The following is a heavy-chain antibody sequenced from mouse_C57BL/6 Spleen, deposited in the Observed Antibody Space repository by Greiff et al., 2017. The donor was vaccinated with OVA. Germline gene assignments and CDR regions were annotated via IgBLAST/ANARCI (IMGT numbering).Heavy chain of an antibody. CDR2: INPNYGTT. CDR1: GYSFTDYN. Sequence: EVQLLQSGPELVKPGASVKISCTASGYSFTDYNMNWVQQSPGKSLEWIGVINPNYGTTSYNQKFKGKATFTVDQSSSTAYMQLNSLSSEDSAVYYCASRDDPQHYYALGDWGQGASVTVAS. V-gene: IGHV1-39*01. J-gene: IGHJ4*01. D-gene: IGHD2-12*01. CDR3: ASRDDPQHYYALGD.